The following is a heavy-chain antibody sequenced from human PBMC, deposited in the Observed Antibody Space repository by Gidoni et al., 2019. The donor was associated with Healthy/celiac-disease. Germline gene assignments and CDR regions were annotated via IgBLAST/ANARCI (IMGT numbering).Heavy chain of an antibody. Sequence: QVQLVESGGGLVKPGGSMRLSCAASGFTFSDYYMSWIRQAPGKGLEWVSYISSSSSYTNYADSVKGRFTISRDNAKNSLYLQMNSLRAEDTAVYYCARPTRLTIWFDPWGQGTLVTVSS. CDR3: ARPTRLTIWFDP. V-gene: IGHV3-11*05. J-gene: IGHJ5*02. CDR1: GFTFSDYY. D-gene: IGHD3-3*01. CDR2: ISSSSSYT.